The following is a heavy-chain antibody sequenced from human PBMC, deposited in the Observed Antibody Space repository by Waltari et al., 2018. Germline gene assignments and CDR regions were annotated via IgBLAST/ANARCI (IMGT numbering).Heavy chain of an antibody. Sequence: QVHLQQSGPGLAKPSDTQSLIFTVSSCPFSRYYWNVIRQVAGKGMEWIGHVDASGTTKYNPSLRSRVTVSLDTSKNQFSLKLTAGTAADTAVYYCARSGDYAEYFQHGGLGTLLTVSS. J-gene: IGHJ1*01. CDR1: SCPFSRYY. CDR3: ARSGDYAEYFQH. D-gene: IGHD4-17*01. V-gene: IGHV4-4*07. CDR2: VDASGTT.